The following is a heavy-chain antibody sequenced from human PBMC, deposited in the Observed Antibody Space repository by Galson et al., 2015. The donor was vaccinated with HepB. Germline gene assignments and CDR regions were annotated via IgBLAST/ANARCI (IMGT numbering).Heavy chain of an antibody. CDR1: GFTFSSYA. D-gene: IGHD6-19*01. J-gene: IGHJ4*02. CDR2: ISGSGGST. V-gene: IGHV3-23*01. CDR3: AKEGESRAVAGVYYFDY. Sequence: SLRLSCAASGFTFSSYAMSWVRQAPGKGLEWVSAISGSGGSTYYADSVKGRFTISRDNSKNTLYLQMNSLGAEDTAVYYCAKEGESRAVAGVYYFDYWGQGTLVTVSS.